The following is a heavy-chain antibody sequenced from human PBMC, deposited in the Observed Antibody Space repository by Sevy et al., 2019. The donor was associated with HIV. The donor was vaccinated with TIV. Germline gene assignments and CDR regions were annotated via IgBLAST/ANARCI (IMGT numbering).Heavy chain of an antibody. J-gene: IGHJ6*02. D-gene: IGHD3-3*01. Sequence: SETLSLTCTASGGSMSSYHWSWMRQSPEKGLEWIGYINNSGSTNYNPTLKSRVSISIDTSKNQFSLNLSSVTAADTAVYYCARLRSAGYDFWSGVKDYHGMDVWGQGTTVTVSS. V-gene: IGHV4-59*12. CDR1: GGSMSSYH. CDR2: INNSGST. CDR3: ARLRSAGYDFWSGVKDYHGMDV.